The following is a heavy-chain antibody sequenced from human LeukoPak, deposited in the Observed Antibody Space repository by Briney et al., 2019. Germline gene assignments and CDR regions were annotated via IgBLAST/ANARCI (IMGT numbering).Heavy chain of an antibody. V-gene: IGHV3-48*03. CDR2: ISSSGSTI. J-gene: IGHJ4*02. Sequence: GGSLRLSCAASGFTFSSYEMNWVRQAPGKGLEWVSYISSSGSTIYYADSVKGRFTISRDNAKNSLYLQMNSLRAEDTAVYYCARDGGIQLWTGLDYWGQGTLVTVSS. D-gene: IGHD5-18*01. CDR1: GFTFSSYE. CDR3: ARDGGIQLWTGLDY.